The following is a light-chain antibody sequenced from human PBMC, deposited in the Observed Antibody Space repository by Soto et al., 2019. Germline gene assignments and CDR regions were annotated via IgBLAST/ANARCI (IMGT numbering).Light chain of an antibody. V-gene: IGLV2-14*01. J-gene: IGLJ1*01. CDR1: SSDVGGYNY. CDR3: SSYTSSSSYV. Sequence: QSVLTQPASVSGSPGQSITISCTGTSSDVGGYNYVSWYQQHPGKAPKLMIYEVSNRPSGVSNSFSGSKSGNTASLTISGLQAEDEAPYYCSSYTSSSSYVFGTGTKVTVL. CDR2: EVS.